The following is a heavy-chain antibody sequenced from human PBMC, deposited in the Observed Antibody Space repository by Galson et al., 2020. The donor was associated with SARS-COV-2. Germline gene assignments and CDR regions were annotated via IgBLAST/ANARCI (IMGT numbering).Heavy chain of an antibody. CDR2: ISASDGST. CDR3: VKGGWLDDY. D-gene: IGHD6-19*01. Sequence: GESLKISCAASGFSFSTYEMSWVRQSPGKGLEWVSFISASDGSTHYADAVKGRFATSRDNSRITLYLQMNSLRVEDTAVYYCVKGGWLDDYGGQGTLVTVSS. CDR1: GFSFSTYE. J-gene: IGHJ4*02. V-gene: IGHV3-23*01.